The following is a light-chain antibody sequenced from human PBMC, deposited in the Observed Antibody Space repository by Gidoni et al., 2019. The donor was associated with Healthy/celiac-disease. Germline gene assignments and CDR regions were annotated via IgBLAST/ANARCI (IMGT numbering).Light chain of an antibody. CDR1: QSVSSN. J-gene: IGKJ1*01. CDR2: GAS. V-gene: IGKV3-15*01. Sequence: ERVMTQSPATLSVSPGERATLPCRASQSVSSNLAWYQQKPGQAPRLLIYGASTRATGIPARFSGSGSGTEFTLTISSLQSEDFAVYYCQQYNNWPRTFXXXTKVEIK. CDR3: QQYNNWPRT.